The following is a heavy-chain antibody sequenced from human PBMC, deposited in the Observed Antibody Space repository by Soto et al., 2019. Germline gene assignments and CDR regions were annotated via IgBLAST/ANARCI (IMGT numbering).Heavy chain of an antibody. J-gene: IGHJ4*02. CDR1: GGSISSYY. CDR2: IYYSGRT. CDR3: AFGGDGYNLIY. D-gene: IGHD3-16*01. V-gene: IGHV4-59*01. Sequence: QVQLQESGPGLVKPSETLSLTCTVSGGSISSYYWSWIRQPPGKGLEGIGYIYYSGRTNYNPSLNSRVPISVDTSKNQFSLKLSSVTAADTAVYYCAFGGDGYNLIYWGQVNLVTVSA.